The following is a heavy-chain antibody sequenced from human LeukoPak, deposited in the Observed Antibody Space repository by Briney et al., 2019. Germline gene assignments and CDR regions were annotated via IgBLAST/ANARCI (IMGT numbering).Heavy chain of an antibody. Sequence: ASETLSLTCTVSGGSISSYYWNWIRQPPGKGLEWIGYIYYSGSTNYNPSLKSRVTISVDTSKNQFSLKLSSVTAADTAAYYCARGGGYHSDYWGQGTLVTVSS. CDR3: ARGGGYHSDY. CDR1: GGSISSYY. D-gene: IGHD3-22*01. J-gene: IGHJ4*02. V-gene: IGHV4-59*01. CDR2: IYYSGST.